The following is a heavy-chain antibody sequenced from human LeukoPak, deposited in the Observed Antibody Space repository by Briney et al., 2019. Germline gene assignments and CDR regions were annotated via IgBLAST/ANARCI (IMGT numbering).Heavy chain of an antibody. Sequence: PSETLSLTCSVSGVSISSSSYYWGWIRQSPGKGLEWIGSMYYRGTTYENSSLKSRVTLSIDTSKNQFSLKLTSVTAADTAVYYCVREYSRSVVAGSRPDLWGQGLLVTVSS. V-gene: IGHV4-39*02. J-gene: IGHJ4*02. D-gene: IGHD2-21*01. CDR3: VREYSRSVVAGSRPDL. CDR1: GVSISSSSYY. CDR2: MYYRGTT.